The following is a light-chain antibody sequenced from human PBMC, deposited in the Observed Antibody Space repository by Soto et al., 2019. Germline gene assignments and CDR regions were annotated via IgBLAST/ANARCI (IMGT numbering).Light chain of an antibody. CDR3: QNYNRAPIT. V-gene: IGKV1-27*01. Sequence: DIQMTQSPSSLSASVVDRVTITCRASQGISIYLAWYQQTPGKVPKHLIYGASKLQSGVPSRFSGGGSGTNFTLTISSLQPEDVGTYYCQNYNRAPITFGQGTRLEIK. CDR1: QGISIY. CDR2: GAS. J-gene: IGKJ5*01.